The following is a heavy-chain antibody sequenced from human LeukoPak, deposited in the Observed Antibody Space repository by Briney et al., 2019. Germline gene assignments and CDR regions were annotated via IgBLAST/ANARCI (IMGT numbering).Heavy chain of an antibody. CDR3: AKGDSDYGDYGFSQSVCFDY. CDR1: GFTFSSYA. Sequence: GGSLRLSCSASGFTFSSYAMSWVRQAPGKGLEWVSAISGSGGSTYYADSVKGRFTISRDNSKNTLYLQMNSLRAEDTAVYYCAKGDSDYGDYGFSQSVCFDYWGQGTLVTVSS. CDR2: ISGSGGST. D-gene: IGHD4-17*01. J-gene: IGHJ4*02. V-gene: IGHV3-23*01.